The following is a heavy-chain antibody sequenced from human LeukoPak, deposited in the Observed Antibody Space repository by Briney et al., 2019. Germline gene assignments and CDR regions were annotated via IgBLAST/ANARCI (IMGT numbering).Heavy chain of an antibody. CDR3: ARDDPPGDYYYYMDV. J-gene: IGHJ6*03. CDR1: GFTFSNYG. D-gene: IGHD3-10*01. CDR2: ISGSGGNT. Sequence: GGSLRLSCAASGFTFSNYGMSWVRQAPGKGLEWVSAISGSGGNTYYAGSVKGRFTISRDNSKNTLYLQMNSLRAEDTAVYYCARDDPPGDYYYYMDVWGKGTTVTISS. V-gene: IGHV3-23*01.